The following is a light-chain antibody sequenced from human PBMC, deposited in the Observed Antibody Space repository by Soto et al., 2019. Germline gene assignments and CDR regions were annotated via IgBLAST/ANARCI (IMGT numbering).Light chain of an antibody. V-gene: IGKV1-33*01. Sequence: DIQMTQSPSSLSASVGDRVTITCQASQDISNYLRWYQQKPGKAPKLLIYDAANLQTGVPSRFSGGGSGTHLALTISSLQPEDIATYYCQHYHNLPFTFGPGTKVDVK. CDR2: DAA. CDR3: QHYHNLPFT. CDR1: QDISNY. J-gene: IGKJ3*01.